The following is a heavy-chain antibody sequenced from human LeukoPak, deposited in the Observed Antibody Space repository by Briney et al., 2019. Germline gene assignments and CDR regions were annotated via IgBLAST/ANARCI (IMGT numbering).Heavy chain of an antibody. CDR3: ARAGTSGSYYWYFDL. Sequence: ASVKVSCKASGYTFISYGISWVRQAPGQGLEWMGWISAYNGNTNYAQKSQGRVTMTTDTSTSTAYMELRSLRSDDTAVYYCARAGTSGSYYWYFDLWGRGTLVTVSS. CDR2: ISAYNGNT. J-gene: IGHJ2*01. V-gene: IGHV1-18*01. CDR1: GYTFISYG. D-gene: IGHD1-26*01.